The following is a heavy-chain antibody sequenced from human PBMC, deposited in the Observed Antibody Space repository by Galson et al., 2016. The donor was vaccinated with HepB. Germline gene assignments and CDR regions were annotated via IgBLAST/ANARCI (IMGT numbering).Heavy chain of an antibody. V-gene: IGHV1-46*01. CDR2: INPSGGST. CDR1: GYTSTTYY. J-gene: IGHJ5*02. D-gene: IGHD5-12*01. CDR3: ARGESGYEWDWFDP. Sequence: SVKVSCKASGYTSTTYYIHWVRQAPGQGLEWMGIINPSGGSTSYAQKFQGRVTMTRDTSTSTVYMELNSLRSDDTAVYFCARGESGYEWDWFDPWGQGTLVTVSS.